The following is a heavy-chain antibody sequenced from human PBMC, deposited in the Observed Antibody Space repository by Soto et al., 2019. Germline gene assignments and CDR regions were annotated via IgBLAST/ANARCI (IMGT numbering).Heavy chain of an antibody. J-gene: IGHJ6*02. CDR3: AKGGAIGAAVTMVYLYNAMDV. V-gene: IGHV1-2*02. Sequence: ASVKVSCKASGYTFTGYYVHWVRQAPGQGLEWMGWINPNSGDTYLAQRFQGRVTMNRDTSIGTAYMELRGLTSDDTAEYYCAKGGAIGAAVTMVYLYNAMDVWGQGTTVTVSS. CDR2: INPNSGDT. CDR1: GYTFTGYY. D-gene: IGHD3-10*01.